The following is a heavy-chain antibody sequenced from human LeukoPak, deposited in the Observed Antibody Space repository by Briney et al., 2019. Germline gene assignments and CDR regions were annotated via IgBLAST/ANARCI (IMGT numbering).Heavy chain of an antibody. CDR3: AKPYPTLTTSAVLDN. V-gene: IGHV3-30*18. CDR1: GFTFSNYA. Sequence: PGGSLRLSCAASGFTFSNYAIHWVRQAPGRGLEWVAAISYDGNSQHYGAPVKGRFTISRDNSKNTVYLQINTLRTDDAAIYYCAKPYPTLTTSAVLDNWGQGTLVTVS. J-gene: IGHJ4*02. CDR2: ISYDGNSQ. D-gene: IGHD1-1*01.